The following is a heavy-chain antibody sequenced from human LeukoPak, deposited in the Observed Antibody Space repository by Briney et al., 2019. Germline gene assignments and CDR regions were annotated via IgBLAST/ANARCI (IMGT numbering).Heavy chain of an antibody. CDR1: GFTFSSYS. J-gene: IGHJ4*02. CDR3: AKARSSIVGATNNY. CDR2: ISGSGDST. V-gene: IGHV3-23*01. D-gene: IGHD1-26*01. Sequence: GGSLRLSCAASGFTFSSYSRSWVRQPPGKGLEWLSVISGSGDSTYYADSVKGRFTISRDNSKNKLYLQLNSLRAEDTAVYYCAKARSSIVGATNNYWGQGTLVTVSS.